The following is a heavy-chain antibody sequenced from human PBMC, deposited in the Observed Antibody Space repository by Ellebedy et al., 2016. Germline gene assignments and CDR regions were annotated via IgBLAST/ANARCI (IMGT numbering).Heavy chain of an antibody. CDR2: ICSRGNT. V-gene: IGHV4-39*07. CDR1: GDSIISSRYC. CDR3: VRDLLFSGSRRVLD. D-gene: IGHD3-10*01. Sequence: SETLSLXCTVSGDSIISSRYCWGWIRQPPGKGLEWIGNICSRGNTFYNAPLRSRLTISVDTSKNQFSLNLSSVTAADTAVYYCVRDLLFSGSRRVLDWGQGTLVAVSS. J-gene: IGHJ4*02.